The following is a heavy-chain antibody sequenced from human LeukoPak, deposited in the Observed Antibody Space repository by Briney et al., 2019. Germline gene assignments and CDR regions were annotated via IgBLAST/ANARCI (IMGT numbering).Heavy chain of an antibody. V-gene: IGHV4-61*02. J-gene: IGHJ6*02. CDR3: ARGLITVDGMDV. CDR1: GGSISSGSYY. CDR2: IYTSGST. D-gene: IGHD4-11*01. Sequence: SQTLSLTCTVSGGSISSGSYYWSWIRQPAGKGLEWIGRIYTSGSTNYNPSLKCRVTTSVDTSKNQFSLKLSSVTAADTAVYYCARGLITVDGMDVWGQGTTVTVSS.